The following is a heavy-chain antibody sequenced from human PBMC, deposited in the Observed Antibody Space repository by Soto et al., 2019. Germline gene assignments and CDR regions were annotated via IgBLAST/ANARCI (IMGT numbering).Heavy chain of an antibody. J-gene: IGHJ4*02. D-gene: IGHD3-10*02. V-gene: IGHV3-11*06. CDR1: GFKVSEYY. CDR3: ARSGDNYNVLDY. CDR2: SSNSGTYT. Sequence: GSLRRTCAASGFKVSEYYMSWIRQAPGKGLEWLSYSSNSGTYTRYADSVKGRFSISRDNAKNSLFLQINSLRGEDSATYYCARSGDNYNVLDYWGQGTQVTVSS.